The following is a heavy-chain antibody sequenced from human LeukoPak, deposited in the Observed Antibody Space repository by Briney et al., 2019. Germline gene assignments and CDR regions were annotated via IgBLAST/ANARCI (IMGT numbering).Heavy chain of an antibody. V-gene: IGHV4-59*01. CDR1: GGSISSYY. CDR3: ARLGGGSYYRHFDY. Sequence: SETLSLTCTVSGGSISSYYWSWIWQPPGKGLEWIGYIYYTGSTNYNPPLKSRVTISVDTSKNQFSLTLSSVTAADTAVYYCARLGGGSYYRHFDYWGQGILVTVSS. CDR2: IYYTGST. J-gene: IGHJ4*02. D-gene: IGHD1-26*01.